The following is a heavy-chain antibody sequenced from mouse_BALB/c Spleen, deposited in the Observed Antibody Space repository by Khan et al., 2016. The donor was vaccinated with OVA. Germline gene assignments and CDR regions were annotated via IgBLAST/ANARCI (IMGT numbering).Heavy chain of an antibody. CDR3: ARGGAAYYRNDGGAMEY. J-gene: IGHJ4*01. CDR2: INTHSGVP. D-gene: IGHD2-14*01. V-gene: IGHV9-4*02. Sequence: QIQLVQSGPELKKPGETVRISCKASGYTFTTAGIQWVQKMPGKGLKWIGWINTHSGVPKYAEDFKGRFAFSLDISVTTAYLQITNLKNEYTAKDFCARGGAAYYRNDGGAMEYWGKGTSVTVSS. CDR1: GYTFTTAG.